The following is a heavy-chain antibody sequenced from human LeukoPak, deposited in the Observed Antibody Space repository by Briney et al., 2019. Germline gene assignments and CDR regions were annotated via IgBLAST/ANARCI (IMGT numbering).Heavy chain of an antibody. Sequence: GGSLRLSCAASGFTFSSYAMSWVRQAPGKGLEWVSTISGSGVSTYYADSVKGRFTISRDNSKNTLYLQMNSLRAEDTAVYYCAKVGLGYCSSTSCLYYFDSWGQGTLVTVSS. D-gene: IGHD2-2*01. J-gene: IGHJ4*02. V-gene: IGHV3-23*01. CDR3: AKVGLGYCSSTSCLYYFDS. CDR1: GFTFSSYA. CDR2: ISGSGVST.